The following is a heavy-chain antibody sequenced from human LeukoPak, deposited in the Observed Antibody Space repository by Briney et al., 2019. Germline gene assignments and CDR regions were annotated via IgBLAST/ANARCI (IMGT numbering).Heavy chain of an antibody. Sequence: GGSLRLSCAASGFTFSSYSMNWVRQAPGKGLEWVSSISSSSSYIYYADSVKGRFTISRDNAKNTLYLQMNSLRDEDSAAYFCARVYLERLTAGYFDHWGQGTWVTVSP. V-gene: IGHV3-21*01. CDR2: ISSSSSYI. CDR1: GFTFSSYS. D-gene: IGHD2-8*01. J-gene: IGHJ4*02. CDR3: ARVYLERLTAGYFDH.